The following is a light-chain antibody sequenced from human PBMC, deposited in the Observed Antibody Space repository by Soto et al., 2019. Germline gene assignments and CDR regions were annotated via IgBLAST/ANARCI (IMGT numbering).Light chain of an antibody. CDR1: QSVSSY. CDR3: HQRSNWPRT. V-gene: IGKV3-11*01. CDR2: DAS. Sequence: EIVLTQSPATLSLSPGERATLSCRASQSVSSYLAWYQQKPGQAPRLLIYDASNRATGIPARFSGSGSGTDFTLTISSLEPEDFAVYYCHQRSNWPRTFCQGTKLEIK. J-gene: IGKJ2*01.